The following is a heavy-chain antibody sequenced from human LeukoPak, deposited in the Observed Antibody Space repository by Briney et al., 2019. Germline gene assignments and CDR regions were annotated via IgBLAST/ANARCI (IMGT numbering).Heavy chain of an antibody. Sequence: GRSLRLSCAASGFTFSSYAMSWVRQAPGKGLEWVSAISGSGGSTYYADSVKGRFTISRDNSKNTLYLQMNSLRAEDTAVYYCAKVPLVVPAAIHRGYYYYYYGMDVWGQGTTVTVSS. CDR2: ISGSGGST. CDR1: GFTFSSYA. J-gene: IGHJ6*02. V-gene: IGHV3-23*01. D-gene: IGHD2-2*01. CDR3: AKVPLVVPAAIHRGYYYYYYGMDV.